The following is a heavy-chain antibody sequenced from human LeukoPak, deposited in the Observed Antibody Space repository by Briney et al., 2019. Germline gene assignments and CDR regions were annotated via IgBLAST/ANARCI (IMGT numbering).Heavy chain of an antibody. V-gene: IGHV3-48*03. D-gene: IGHD3-10*01. CDR2: ISSSGSPK. J-gene: IGHJ3*02. Sequence: GGSLRLSCAASGFTFDDYGMNWVRQAPGKGLELVSYISSSGSPKYYADSVKGRFTISRDNAKNSLYLQMNSLTAEDTAIYYCAREGRYYGSGSHRDGFDIWGQGTMVTVSS. CDR3: AREGRYYGSGSHRDGFDI. CDR1: GFTFDDYG.